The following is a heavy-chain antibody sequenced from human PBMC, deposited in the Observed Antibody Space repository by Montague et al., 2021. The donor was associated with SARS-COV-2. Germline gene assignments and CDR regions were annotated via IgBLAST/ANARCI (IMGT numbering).Heavy chain of an antibody. J-gene: IGHJ2*01. Sequence: QTLSLTCTVSGGSISSGGYYWSWIRQHPGKGLEWIGYIYYSGSTYYNPSLKSRVTISVDTSKNQFSLKLSSVTAADTAVYYCARVHIVVVTAMRYFDLWGRGTLVTVSS. CDR3: ARVHIVVVTAMRYFDL. D-gene: IGHD2-21*02. V-gene: IGHV4-31*03. CDR1: GGSISSGGYY. CDR2: IYYSGST.